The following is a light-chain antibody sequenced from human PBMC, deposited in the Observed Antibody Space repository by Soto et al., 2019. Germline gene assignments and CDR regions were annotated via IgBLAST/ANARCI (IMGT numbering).Light chain of an antibody. CDR1: QSVSSKY. CDR3: QQYGSSLFT. CDR2: GTS. J-gene: IGKJ3*01. Sequence: DIVLTQSPGTLSLSPGERATLSCRASQSVSSKYLAWYPQKPGQPPRVLIYGTSIRATGIPERFSGGGSGTDFTLPLTRLESEDFAVYYCQQYGSSLFTFGPGTKVDFK. V-gene: IGKV3-20*01.